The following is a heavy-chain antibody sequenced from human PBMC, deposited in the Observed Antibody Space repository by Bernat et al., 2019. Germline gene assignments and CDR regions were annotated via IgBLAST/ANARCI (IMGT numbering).Heavy chain of an antibody. V-gene: IGHV3-74*01. Sequence: EVQLVESGGGLVQPGGSLRLSCAASGFTFSSYWMHWVRQAPGKGLVWVSRINSDGSSTSYADSVKGRFTISRDNAKNTLYLQMNSLRAEDTAVYYCARAIPYDILIGNWFDPWGQGTLVTVSS. CDR3: ARAIPYDILIGNWFDP. CDR1: GFTFSSYW. J-gene: IGHJ5*02. CDR2: INSDGSST. D-gene: IGHD3-9*01.